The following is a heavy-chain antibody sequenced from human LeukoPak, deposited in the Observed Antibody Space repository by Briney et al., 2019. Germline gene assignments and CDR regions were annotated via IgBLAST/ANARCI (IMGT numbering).Heavy chain of an antibody. CDR1: GGSFSGYY. CDR2: INHSGST. Sequence: SETLSLTCAVYGGSFSGYYWSWIRRPPGKGLEWIGEINHSGSTNYNPSLKSRVTISVDTSKNQFSLKLSSVTAADTAVYYCARSQRITMIVVVTRYFQHWGQGTLVTVSS. V-gene: IGHV4-34*01. CDR3: ARSQRITMIVVVTRYFQH. J-gene: IGHJ1*01. D-gene: IGHD3-22*01.